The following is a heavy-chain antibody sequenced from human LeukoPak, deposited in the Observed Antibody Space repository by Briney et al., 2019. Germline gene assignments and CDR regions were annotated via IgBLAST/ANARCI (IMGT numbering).Heavy chain of an antibody. J-gene: IGHJ4*02. Sequence: SETLSLTCAVSGGSFTGYYWSWIRQSPGKGLEWIGEISHAGSTTYNPSLKSRVVMSLDTSKNHFSLSLTSLTAADTAVYYCARDMTTTPGAYDYWGQGALVAVSS. CDR3: ARDMTTTPGAYDY. CDR1: GGSFTGYY. D-gene: IGHD4-11*01. V-gene: IGHV4-34*01. CDR2: ISHAGST.